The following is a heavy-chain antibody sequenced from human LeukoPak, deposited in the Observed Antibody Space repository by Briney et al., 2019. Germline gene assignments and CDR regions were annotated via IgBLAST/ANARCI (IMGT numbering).Heavy chain of an antibody. CDR2: ISAYNGNT. D-gene: IGHD7-27*01. V-gene: IGHV1-18*04. CDR1: GYSFTSYY. Sequence: ASVKVSCKASGYSFTSYYMHWVRQAPGQGLEWMGWISAYNGNTNYAQKLQGRVTMTTDTSTSTAYMELRSLRSDDTAVYYCARVGSPWGRDYYYMDVWGKGTTVTVSS. J-gene: IGHJ6*03. CDR3: ARVGSPWGRDYYYMDV.